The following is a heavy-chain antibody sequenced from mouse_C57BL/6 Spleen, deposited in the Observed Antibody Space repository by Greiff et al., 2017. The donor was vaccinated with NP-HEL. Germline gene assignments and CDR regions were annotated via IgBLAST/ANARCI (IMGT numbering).Heavy chain of an antibody. D-gene: IGHD1-1*01. CDR2: IDPEDGDT. Sequence: EVQLQQSGAELVRPGASVKLSCTASGFNIKDYYMHWVKQRPEQGLEWIGRIDPEDGDTEYAPKFQGKATMTADTSSNTAYLQLSSLTSEDTAVYYCTTLATVVARDYFDCWGQGTTLTVSS. CDR1: GFNIKDYY. V-gene: IGHV14-1*01. J-gene: IGHJ2*01. CDR3: TTLATVVARDYFDC.